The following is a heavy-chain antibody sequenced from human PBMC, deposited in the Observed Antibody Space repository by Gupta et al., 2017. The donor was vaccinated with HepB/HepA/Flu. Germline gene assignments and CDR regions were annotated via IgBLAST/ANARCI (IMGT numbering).Heavy chain of an antibody. Sequence: QVQLRESGPGLVKPSETLSLTCTVSGVSITSDYWSWVRQPPGKGLEWIGYVSYGGSTNYNPSLKSRVSISLDTTNNRFSLKLNSVTAADTAVYYCARPHGESLYYYLDCWGQGTVVTVSS. CDR1: GVSITSDY. D-gene: IGHD2-21*01. J-gene: IGHJ4*02. V-gene: IGHV4-59*08. CDR2: VSYGGST. CDR3: ARPHGESLYYYLDC.